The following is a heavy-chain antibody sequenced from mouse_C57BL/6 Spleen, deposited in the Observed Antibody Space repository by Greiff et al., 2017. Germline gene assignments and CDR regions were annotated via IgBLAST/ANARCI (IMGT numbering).Heavy chain of an antibody. CDR2: IRNKANGYTT. V-gene: IGHV7-3*01. CDR3: ARFDDYYFDY. CDR1: GFTFTDYY. D-gene: IGHD2-4*01. Sequence: EVQLQQSGGGLVQPGGSLSLSCAASGFTFTDYYMSWVRQPPGKALEWLGFIRNKANGYTTEYSASVKGRFTISRDNSQSILYLQMNALRAEDSATYYCARFDDYYFDYWGQGTTLTVSS. J-gene: IGHJ2*01.